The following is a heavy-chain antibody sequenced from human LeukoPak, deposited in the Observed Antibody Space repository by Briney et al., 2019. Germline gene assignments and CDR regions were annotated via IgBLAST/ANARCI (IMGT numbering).Heavy chain of an antibody. CDR2: ISWDGGST. CDR3: ARGLYGDDEGDY. D-gene: IGHD4-17*01. Sequence: GGSLRLSCAASGFTFDDYAMHWVRHAPGKGLEWVSLISWDGGSTYYADSVKGRFTISRDNSKNSLYLQMNSLRAEDTALYYCARGLYGDDEGDYWGQGTLVTVSS. CDR1: GFTFDDYA. V-gene: IGHV3-43D*03. J-gene: IGHJ4*02.